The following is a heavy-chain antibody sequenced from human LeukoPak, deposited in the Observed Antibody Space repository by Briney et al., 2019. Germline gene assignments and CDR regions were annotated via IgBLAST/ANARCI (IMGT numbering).Heavy chain of an antibody. D-gene: IGHD3-22*01. Sequence: PSQTLSLTCTVSGGSISSGDYYWSWIRQPPGKGLEWIGYIYYSGSTYYNPSLKSRVTISVDTSKNQFSLKLSSVTAADTAVYYCASSPYYYGSSGYYNWGQGTLVTVSS. CDR3: ASSPYYYGSSGYYN. V-gene: IGHV4-30-4*01. J-gene: IGHJ4*02. CDR2: IYYSGST. CDR1: GGSISSGDYY.